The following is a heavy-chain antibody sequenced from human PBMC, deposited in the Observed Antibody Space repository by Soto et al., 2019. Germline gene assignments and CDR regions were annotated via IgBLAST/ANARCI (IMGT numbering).Heavy chain of an antibody. D-gene: IGHD3-9*01. Sequence: TSVKLSSEVCGDRLTDLSMHWLRQATGKGIEWMGGFDAEDGETIYAKKYQSRVTMTEDTSTDTAYMELSSLRSEDTAVYYCATGRYYDIWTGYYQDYYGMDVWGQGTTLTGSS. J-gene: IGHJ6*01. CDR1: GDRLTDLS. CDR2: FDAEDGET. CDR3: ATGRYYDIWTGYYQDYYGMDV. V-gene: IGHV1-24*01.